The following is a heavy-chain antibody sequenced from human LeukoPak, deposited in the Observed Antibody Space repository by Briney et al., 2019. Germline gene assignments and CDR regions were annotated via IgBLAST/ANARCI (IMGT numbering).Heavy chain of an antibody. D-gene: IGHD3-3*01. CDR3: TTIRGYDFWSGRYYFDY. CDR2: IKSKTDGGTT. CDR1: GFTFSNAR. V-gene: IGHV3-15*01. Sequence: PGGSLRLSCAASGFTFSNARMSWVRQAPGKGLEWVGRIKSKTDGGTTDYAAPMKGRFTISRDDSKNTLYLQMNSLKTEDTAVYYCTTIRGYDFWSGRYYFDYWGQGTLVTVSS. J-gene: IGHJ4*02.